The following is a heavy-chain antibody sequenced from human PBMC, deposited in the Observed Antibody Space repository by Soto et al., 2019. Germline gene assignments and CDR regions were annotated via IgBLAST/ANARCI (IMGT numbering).Heavy chain of an antibody. CDR1: GGSFSGYY. V-gene: IGHV4-34*01. Sequence: SETLSLTCAVYGGSFSGYYWSWIRQPPGKGLEWIGEINHSGSTNYNPSLKSRVTISVDTSKNQFSLKLSSVTAADTAVYYCGRGVLRFLEWLPQRNWFDPWGQGTLVTVSS. J-gene: IGHJ5*02. CDR3: GRGVLRFLEWLPQRNWFDP. D-gene: IGHD3-3*01. CDR2: INHSGST.